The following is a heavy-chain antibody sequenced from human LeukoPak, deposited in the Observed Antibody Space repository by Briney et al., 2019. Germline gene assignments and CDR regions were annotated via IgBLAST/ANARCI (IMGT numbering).Heavy chain of an antibody. D-gene: IGHD3-10*01. CDR3: AREGTMVRGRFDI. V-gene: IGHV3-73*01. CDR2: IRSKANSYAT. Sequence: GGSLRLSCAASGFTFSGSAMHWVRQASGKGLEWVGRIRSKANSYATAYAASVKGRFTISRDDSKNTAYLQMNSLKTEDTAVYYCAREGTMVRGRFDIWGQGTMVTVSS. J-gene: IGHJ3*02. CDR1: GFTFSGSA.